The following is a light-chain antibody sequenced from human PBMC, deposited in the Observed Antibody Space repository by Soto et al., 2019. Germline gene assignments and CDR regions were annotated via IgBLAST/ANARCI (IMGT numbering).Light chain of an antibody. CDR2: AAS. V-gene: IGKV1-39*01. CDR1: QSISRK. CDR3: QQSYRRWT. J-gene: IGKJ1*01. Sequence: DIQMTQSPSSLSASVGDRVTITCRASQSISRKLNWYQQRPGKAPKLLIYAASSLQSGVPSRFSGSGSRTDFTLTISGLQSEDFATYYCQQSYRRWTFGQGTKVEIK.